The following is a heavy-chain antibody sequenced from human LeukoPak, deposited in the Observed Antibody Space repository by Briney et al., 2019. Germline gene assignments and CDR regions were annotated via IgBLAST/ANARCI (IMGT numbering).Heavy chain of an antibody. CDR2: ISGSGHST. D-gene: IGHD4-17*01. V-gene: IGHV3-23*01. J-gene: IGHJ3*02. CDR1: KSTFSSFA. CDR3: AKDPNGDYVGAFDM. Sequence: GGSLRLSYAASKSTFSSFAITWVRQAPGKGLEWVSSISGSGHSTYYADSVRGRFTISRDNSKNTLYLQMNSLRAEDTAVYYCAKDPNGDYVGAFDMWGPGTMVTVSS.